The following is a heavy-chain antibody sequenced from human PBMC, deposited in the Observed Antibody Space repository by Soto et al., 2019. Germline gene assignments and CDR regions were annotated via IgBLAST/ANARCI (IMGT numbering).Heavy chain of an antibody. D-gene: IGHD4-4*01. J-gene: IGHJ4*02. Sequence: SETLSLTCTVSGGSISNYYWTWIRQSTGTGLEWIGYIYYSGSTNYNASLKSRVTISLDTSTNQFSLKMNSVTAADTAVFYCAREFRDVTGNYLFAYGGKGPWVTVSS. CDR2: IYYSGST. CDR3: AREFRDVTGNYLFAY. CDR1: GGSISNYY. V-gene: IGHV4-59*12.